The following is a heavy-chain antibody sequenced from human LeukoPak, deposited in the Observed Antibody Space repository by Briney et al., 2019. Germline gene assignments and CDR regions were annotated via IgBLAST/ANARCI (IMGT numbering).Heavy chain of an antibody. Sequence: SQTLSLTCIVSGGSISSGGYYWSWIRQPPGKGLEWIGEINHSGSTNYNPSLKSRVTISVDTSKNQFSLKLSSVTAADTAVYYCARGSYGGNYGYWGQGTLVTVSS. CDR3: ARGSYGGNYGY. J-gene: IGHJ4*02. CDR2: INHSGST. CDR1: GGSISSGGYY. D-gene: IGHD4-23*01. V-gene: IGHV4-31*02.